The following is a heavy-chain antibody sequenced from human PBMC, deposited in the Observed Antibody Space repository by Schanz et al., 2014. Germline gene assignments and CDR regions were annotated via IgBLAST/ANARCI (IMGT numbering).Heavy chain of an antibody. Sequence: VQLLESGGGLVQPGGSLRLSCAASTFTFDHYAMTWVRQAPGKGLEWVAILWHDGSKKYYADSVKGRFTVSRDNSKNTLYLQLNSLRAEDTAVYYCARDFHGYGPHLDYWGQGSLVTVSS. V-gene: IGHV3-33*08. CDR1: TFTFDHYA. J-gene: IGHJ4*02. CDR2: LWHDGSKK. CDR3: ARDFHGYGPHLDY. D-gene: IGHD5-12*01.